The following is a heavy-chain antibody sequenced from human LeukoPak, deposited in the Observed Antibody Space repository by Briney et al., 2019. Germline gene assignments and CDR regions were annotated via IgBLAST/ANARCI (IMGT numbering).Heavy chain of an antibody. V-gene: IGHV3-30*04. Sequence: QPGGSLRLSCAASGFTFSSYAMHWVRQAPGKGLEWVAVISYDGSNKYYADSVKGRFTISRDNAKNSLYLQMNSLRAEDTAVYYCAAGASDYWGQGTLVTVSS. CDR3: AAGASDY. J-gene: IGHJ4*02. CDR1: GFTFSSYA. D-gene: IGHD3-10*01. CDR2: ISYDGSNK.